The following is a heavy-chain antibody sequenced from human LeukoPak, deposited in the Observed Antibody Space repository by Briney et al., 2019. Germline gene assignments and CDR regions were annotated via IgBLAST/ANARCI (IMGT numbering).Heavy chain of an antibody. Sequence: PGGSLRLSCTVSGFTVSSNSMSWVRQAPGKGLEWVSFIYSDNTHYSDSVKGRFTISRDNAKNSLYLQMNSLRAEDTAVYYCARHRSGGSQDDAFDIWAKGHWSPSLQ. V-gene: IGHV3-53*01. CDR2: IYSDNT. J-gene: IGHJ3*02. CDR1: GFTVSSNS. D-gene: IGHD2-15*01. CDR3: ARHRSGGSQDDAFDI.